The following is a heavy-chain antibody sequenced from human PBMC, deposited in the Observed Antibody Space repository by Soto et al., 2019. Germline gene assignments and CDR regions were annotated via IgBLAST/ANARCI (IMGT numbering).Heavy chain of an antibody. CDR3: ARLPAPYDILTGYPYYFDY. V-gene: IGHV5-51*01. J-gene: IGHJ4*02. CDR2: IYPGDSDT. CDR1: GYSFTSYW. D-gene: IGHD3-9*01. Sequence: PGESLKISGKGSGYSFTSYWIGWVRQMPGKGLEWMGIIYPGDSDTRYSPSFQGQVTISADKSISTAYLQWSSLKASDTAMYYCARLPAPYDILTGYPYYFDYWGQGTLVTVSS.